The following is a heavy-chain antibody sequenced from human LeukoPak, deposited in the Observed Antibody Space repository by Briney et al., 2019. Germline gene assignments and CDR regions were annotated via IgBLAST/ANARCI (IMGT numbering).Heavy chain of an antibody. CDR2: INSINAV. V-gene: IGHV3-48*01. D-gene: IGHD5-18*01. CDR1: GFMFDTYI. CDR3: ARVSARGYDY. Sequence: GRSLRLSCAASGFMFDTYIMTWVRQAPGKGLERISYINSINAVYYTDSVQGRFNISRDNAKNSLYLQMNSLRVEDTAMYYCARVSARGYDYWGRGTLVTVSS. J-gene: IGHJ4*02.